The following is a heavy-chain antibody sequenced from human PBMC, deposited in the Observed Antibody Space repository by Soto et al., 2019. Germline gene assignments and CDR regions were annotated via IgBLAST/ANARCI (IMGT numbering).Heavy chain of an antibody. Sequence: EVRLVESGGGLVQPGRSLRLSCAASGFTFDDYAMHWVRHAPGKGLEWVSGITWNSGTIDYADSVKGRFTISRDNAKNSLYLQMNSLRAEDTALYYCAKDTFYGSGTYYILSDWGQGTLVTVSS. D-gene: IGHD3-10*01. CDR1: GFTFDDYA. CDR3: AKDTFYGSGTYYILSD. J-gene: IGHJ4*02. CDR2: ITWNSGTI. V-gene: IGHV3-9*01.